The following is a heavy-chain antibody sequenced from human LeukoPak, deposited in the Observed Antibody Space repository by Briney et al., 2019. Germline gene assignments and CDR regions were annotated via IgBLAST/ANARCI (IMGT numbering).Heavy chain of an antibody. Sequence: SETLSLTCTVSGGSISSSSYYWGWIRQPPGKGLEWIGEINHSGSTNYNPSLKSRVTISVDTSKNQFSLKLSSVTAADTAVYYCARGGMIVATIHFDYWGQGTLATVSS. CDR2: INHSGST. V-gene: IGHV4-39*07. CDR3: ARGGMIVATIHFDY. D-gene: IGHD5-12*01. J-gene: IGHJ4*02. CDR1: GGSISSSSYY.